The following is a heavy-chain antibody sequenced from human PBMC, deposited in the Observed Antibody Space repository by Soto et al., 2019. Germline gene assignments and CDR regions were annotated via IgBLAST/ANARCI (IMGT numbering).Heavy chain of an antibody. CDR2: IYYSGST. D-gene: IGHD2-15*01. J-gene: IGHJ4*02. CDR3: ARREGYCSGGSCYSDSLAIDY. V-gene: IGHV4-39*01. CDR1: GGSISSSSYY. Sequence: SETLSLTCTVSGGSISSSSYYWGWIRQPPGKGLEWIGSIYYSGSTYYNPSLKSRVTISVDTSKNRFSLKLSSVTAADTAVYYCARREGYCSGGSCYSDSLAIDYWGQGTLVTVSS.